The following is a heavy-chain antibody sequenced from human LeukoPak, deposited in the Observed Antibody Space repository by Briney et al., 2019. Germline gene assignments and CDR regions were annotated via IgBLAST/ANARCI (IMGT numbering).Heavy chain of an antibody. CDR1: GYTFTSYD. CDR2: MNPNSGNT. V-gene: IGHV1-8*03. Sequence: ASVKVSCKASGYTFTSYDIDWVRQATGQGLEWMGWMNPNSGNTGYAQKFQGRVTITRNTSISTAYMELSSLRFEDTAVYFCARGLNWNLGFDYWGQGTVVTVSS. CDR3: ARGLNWNLGFDY. J-gene: IGHJ4*02. D-gene: IGHD1-7*01.